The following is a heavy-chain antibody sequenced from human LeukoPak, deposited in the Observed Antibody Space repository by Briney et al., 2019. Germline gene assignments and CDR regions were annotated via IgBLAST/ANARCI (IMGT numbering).Heavy chain of an antibody. J-gene: IGHJ5*02. Sequence: GGSLRLSCAVSGFTFDSSGIHWVRQAPGNGLEWVSFMSYDGSQKYYATSVKGRFTISRDNLENTVYLQMNSLRLEDTAVYYCAKLAGAQLFYGDWFDPWGQGTLVTVSS. CDR3: AKLAGAQLFYGDWFDP. V-gene: IGHV3-30*19. D-gene: IGHD6-13*01. CDR1: GFTFDSSG. CDR2: MSYDGSQK.